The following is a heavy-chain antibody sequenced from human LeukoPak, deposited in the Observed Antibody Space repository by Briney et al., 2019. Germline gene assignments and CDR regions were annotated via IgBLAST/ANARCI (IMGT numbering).Heavy chain of an antibody. D-gene: IGHD2-8*02. Sequence: GGSLRLSCAASGFTFSRHWMHWVRQAPGKGLVWVSRINSDGRSTTSADSAKGRFTISRDNAKNTLYLQMNSLRTEDTAVYYCARDQLYCTGGICYFDYWGQGTLVTVSS. CDR3: ARDQLYCTGGICYFDY. CDR1: GFTFSRHW. V-gene: IGHV3-74*03. CDR2: INSDGRST. J-gene: IGHJ4*02.